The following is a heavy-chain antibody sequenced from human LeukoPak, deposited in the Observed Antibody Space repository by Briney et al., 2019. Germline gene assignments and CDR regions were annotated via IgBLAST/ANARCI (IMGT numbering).Heavy chain of an antibody. V-gene: IGHV4-39*01. D-gene: IGHD5/OR15-5a*01. Sequence: PSETLSLTCTVSGGSISSSSYYWGWIRQPPGKGLEWIGSIYYSGSTYYNPSLKSRVTISVDTSKNQFSLKLSSVTAADTAVYYRARHGGDIVSRPFDYWGQGTLVTVSS. J-gene: IGHJ4*02. CDR2: IYYSGST. CDR3: ARHGGDIVSRPFDY. CDR1: GGSISSSSYY.